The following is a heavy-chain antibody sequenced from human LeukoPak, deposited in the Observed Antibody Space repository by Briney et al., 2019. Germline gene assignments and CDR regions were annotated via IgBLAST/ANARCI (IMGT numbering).Heavy chain of an antibody. Sequence: PGGSLRLSCAASGFIFSNYAMSWVRQAPGKGLQWVSAFSGSGGSTYYADSVKGRFTISRDSSKNMLYLHMNRLRAEDTAVYYCAKSPYFYNSGRSVDVWGKGTTVTVSS. V-gene: IGHV3-23*01. CDR3: AKSPYFYNSGRSVDV. D-gene: IGHD3-10*01. CDR1: GFIFSNYA. J-gene: IGHJ6*04. CDR2: FSGSGGST.